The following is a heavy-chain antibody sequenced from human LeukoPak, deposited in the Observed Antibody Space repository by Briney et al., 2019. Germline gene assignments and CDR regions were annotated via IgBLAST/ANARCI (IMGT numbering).Heavy chain of an antibody. CDR1: GFTFEDYA. J-gene: IGHJ4*02. V-gene: IGHV3-9*01. CDR2: ISWNSGSI. D-gene: IGHD3-10*01. Sequence: PGGSLRLSCAASGFTFEDYAMHWVRQAPGKGLEWVSGISWNSGSIGYADSVKGRFTISRDNAKNSLYLQMNSLRAEDTALYYCAKDLERFGELLSPVFDYWGQGTLVTVSS. CDR3: AKDLERFGELLSPVFDY.